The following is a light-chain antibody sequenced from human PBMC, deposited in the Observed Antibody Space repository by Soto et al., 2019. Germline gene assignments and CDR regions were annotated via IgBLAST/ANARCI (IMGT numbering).Light chain of an antibody. Sequence: EIVMTQSPATLSVSPGERATLSCWASESITNNLAWYQQRPGQAPILLIYGASTRATGIPARFSGSGFGTEFTLTINSLQSEDFAVYYCQQYNNWPPSYTFGQGTK. J-gene: IGKJ2*01. CDR2: GAS. V-gene: IGKV3-15*01. CDR1: ESITNN. CDR3: QQYNNWPPSYT.